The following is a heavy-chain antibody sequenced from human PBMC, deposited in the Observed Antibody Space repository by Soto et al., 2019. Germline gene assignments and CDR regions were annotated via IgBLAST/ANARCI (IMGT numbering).Heavy chain of an antibody. D-gene: IGHD4-17*01. CDR1: GFTFSSYW. Sequence: EVQLVESGGGLVQPGGSLRLSCAASGFTFSSYWMSWVRQAPGKGLEWVANIKQDGSEKYYVDSVKGRFTISRDNAKNSPYLHMNSLRAEDTAAYYCAGSYGDHHSLHHYGMDVWGQGTTVTVSS. CDR2: IKQDGSEK. CDR3: AGSYGDHHSLHHYGMDV. V-gene: IGHV3-7*01. J-gene: IGHJ6*02.